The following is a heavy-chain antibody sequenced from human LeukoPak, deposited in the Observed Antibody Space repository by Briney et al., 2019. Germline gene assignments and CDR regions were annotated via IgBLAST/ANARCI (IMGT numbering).Heavy chain of an antibody. J-gene: IGHJ4*02. CDR2: ITASGTTI. D-gene: IGHD6-19*01. V-gene: IGHV3-48*03. CDR1: GFLFKTYE. CDR3: ARTIMRDSGWSFYFDS. Sequence: GGSLRLSCAVAGFLFKTYEMTWVRQAPGKWLEWLSSITASGTTIYYADSVRGRFRISRDNAKTSLFLHLNSLKSEDTGIYYCARTIMRDSGWSFYFDSWGQGTLVTVSS.